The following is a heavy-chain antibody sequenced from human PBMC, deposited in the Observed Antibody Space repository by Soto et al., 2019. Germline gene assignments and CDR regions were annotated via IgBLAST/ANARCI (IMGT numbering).Heavy chain of an antibody. Sequence: PSETLSLTCAVYGGSFSGYYWSWIRQPPGKGLEWIGEINHSGSTNYNPSLKSRVTISVDTSKNQFSLELSSVTAADTAVYYCARAPASQWLVTYYFDHWGQGTLVTVSS. CDR3: ARAPASQWLVTYYFDH. CDR2: INHSGST. J-gene: IGHJ4*02. V-gene: IGHV4-34*01. D-gene: IGHD6-19*01. CDR1: GGSFSGYY.